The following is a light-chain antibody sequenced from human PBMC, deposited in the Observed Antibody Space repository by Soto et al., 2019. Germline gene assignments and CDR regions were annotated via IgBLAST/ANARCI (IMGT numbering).Light chain of an antibody. Sequence: DIQMTHSPSTLSGSVGASVTITCRASQGISRYLSWYQQKPGRAPKLLISAASTLQSGVPARFSGSGSGTDFTLSITSLQPEDFATYYCQQLNTYPVTFGGGTKVDIK. J-gene: IGKJ4*01. CDR1: QGISRY. CDR3: QQLNTYPVT. V-gene: IGKV1-9*01. CDR2: AAS.